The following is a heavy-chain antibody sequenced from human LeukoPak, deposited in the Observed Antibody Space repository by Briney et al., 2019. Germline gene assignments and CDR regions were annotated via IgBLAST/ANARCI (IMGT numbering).Heavy chain of an antibody. V-gene: IGHV1-18*01. D-gene: IGHD3-22*01. CDR2: ISAYNGNT. CDR3: ARDWGFARYDSSGYSLFDY. CDR1: GYTFTSYG. J-gene: IGHJ4*02. Sequence: ASVKVSCKASGYTFTSYGISWVRQAPGQGLEWMEWISAYNGNTNYAQKLQGRVTMTTDTSTSTAYMELRSLRSDDTAVYYCARDWGFARYDSSGYSLFDYWGQGTLVTVSS.